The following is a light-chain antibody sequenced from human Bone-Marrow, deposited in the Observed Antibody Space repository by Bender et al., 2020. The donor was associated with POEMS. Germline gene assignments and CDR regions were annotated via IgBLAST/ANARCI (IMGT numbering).Light chain of an antibody. Sequence: QSALTQPASVSGSPGQSITISCTGTSSDVGGYNYVSWFQQHPGKAPKVIIHEVTKRPSGVSNRFSGSKSGNTASLTISGLQPEDEADYYCCSSTGSGSFVFGSGTKVTVL. CDR1: SSDVGGYNY. V-gene: IGLV2-23*02. J-gene: IGLJ1*01. CDR3: CSSTGSGSFV. CDR2: EVT.